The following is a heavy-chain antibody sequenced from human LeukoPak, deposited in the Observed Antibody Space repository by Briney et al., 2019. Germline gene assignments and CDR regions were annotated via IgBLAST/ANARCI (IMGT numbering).Heavy chain of an antibody. D-gene: IGHD3-22*01. CDR1: GFTFSSYW. J-gene: IGHJ3*02. CDR2: INSDGSCT. Sequence: GGSLRLSCAASGFTFSSYWMHWVRQAPGKGLVWVPRINSDGSCTSYADSVKGRFTISRDNAKNTLYLQMNSLRAEDTAVYYCARPSGYYDSSVAFDIWGQGTMVTVSS. V-gene: IGHV3-74*01. CDR3: ARPSGYYDSSVAFDI.